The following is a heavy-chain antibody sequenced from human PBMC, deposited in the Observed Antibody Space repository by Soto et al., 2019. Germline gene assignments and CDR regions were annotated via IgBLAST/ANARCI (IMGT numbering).Heavy chain of an antibody. Sequence: SETLSLTCIVSGESITSSSYYWGWIRQPPGKGLEWIGSIYYSGRTYYNPSFKSRVTISIDTSKNQFSLKLSSVTATDTAVYYCARQRTTVVTQAYFDHWGQGALVTVSS. CDR1: GESITSSSYY. CDR3: ARQRTTVVTQAYFDH. V-gene: IGHV4-39*01. CDR2: IYYSGRT. D-gene: IGHD2-21*02. J-gene: IGHJ4*02.